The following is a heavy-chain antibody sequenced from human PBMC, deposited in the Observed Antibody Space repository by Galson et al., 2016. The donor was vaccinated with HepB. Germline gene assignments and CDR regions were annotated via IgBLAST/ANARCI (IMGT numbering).Heavy chain of an antibody. Sequence: SLRLSCAASGFTFSSFSFHWVRQAPGKGLEWVAFISNSAAIYYADSVKDRCTNIRDTAKNSLYLRMNSLRDEDTGVYYCERAEGYWGQGTLVTVSS. J-gene: IGHJ4*02. V-gene: IGHV3-48*02. CDR1: GFTFSSFS. CDR2: ISNSAAI. CDR3: ERAEGY.